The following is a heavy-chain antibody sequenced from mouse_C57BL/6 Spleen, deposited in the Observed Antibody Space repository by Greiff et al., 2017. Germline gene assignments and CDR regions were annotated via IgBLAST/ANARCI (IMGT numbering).Heavy chain of an antibody. Sequence: EVQLQQSGPELVKPGASVKISCKASGYSFTDYNMNWVKQSNVKSLEWIGVINPNYGTTSYNQKFKGKATLTVDQSSSTAYMQLNSLTSEDSAVYYCARSRAYYSNYGWYFDVWGTGTTVTVSS. CDR1: GYSFTDYN. V-gene: IGHV1-39*01. D-gene: IGHD2-5*01. J-gene: IGHJ1*03. CDR2: INPNYGTT. CDR3: ARSRAYYSNYGWYFDV.